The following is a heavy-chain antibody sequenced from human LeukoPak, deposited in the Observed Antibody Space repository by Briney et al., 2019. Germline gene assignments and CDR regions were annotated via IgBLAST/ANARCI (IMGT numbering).Heavy chain of an antibody. CDR2: IWYDGSKK. V-gene: IGHV3-33*08. D-gene: IGHD1-1*01. J-gene: IGHJ3*02. CDR1: GFTFSSYE. Sequence: GGSLRLSCAASGFTFSSYEMNWVRQAPGKGLEWVAVIWYDGSKKYYADSVKGRFTISRDNSKNTLYLQMHNLRAEDTAVYYCATSAPNWNDMFIWGQGTMVTVSS. CDR3: ATSAPNWNDMFI.